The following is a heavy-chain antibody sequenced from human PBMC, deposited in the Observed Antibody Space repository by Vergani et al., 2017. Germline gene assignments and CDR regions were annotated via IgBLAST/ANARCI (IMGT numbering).Heavy chain of an antibody. CDR1: GGTFSSYA. J-gene: IGHJ5*02. CDR3: ASRLLSQRKGYCSSTSCYHLNWFDP. D-gene: IGHD2-2*01. V-gene: IGHV1-69*15. Sequence: QVQLVQSGAEVKKPGASVKVSCKASGGTFSSYAISWVRQAPGQGLEWMGRIIPIFGTANYAQKFQGRVTITADESTSTAYMELSSLRSEDTAVYYCASRLLSQRKGYCSSTSCYHLNWFDPWGQGTLVTVSS. CDR2: IIPIFGTA.